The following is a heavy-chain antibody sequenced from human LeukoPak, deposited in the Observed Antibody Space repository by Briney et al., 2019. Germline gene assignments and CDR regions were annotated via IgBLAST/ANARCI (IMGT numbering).Heavy chain of an antibody. J-gene: IGHJ4*02. V-gene: IGHV4-34*01. Sequence: SETLSLTCAVYGGPFSGYYWSWIRQPPGKGLEWIGEINHSGSTNYNPSLKSRVTISVDTSKNQFSLKLSSVTAADTAVYYCARAWYQLLAYFDYWGQGTLVTVSS. CDR1: GGPFSGYY. D-gene: IGHD2-2*01. CDR3: ARAWYQLLAYFDY. CDR2: INHSGST.